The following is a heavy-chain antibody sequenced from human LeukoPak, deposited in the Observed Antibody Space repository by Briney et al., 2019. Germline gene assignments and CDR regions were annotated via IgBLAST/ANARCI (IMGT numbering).Heavy chain of an antibody. J-gene: IGHJ5*02. V-gene: IGHV1-2*06. CDR3: ARSRAVRSGYSYGRGFDP. D-gene: IGHD5-18*01. Sequence: ASVKVSCKASGYTFTSYYMHWVRQAPGQGLEWMGRINPDSGGTNYAQKFQGRVTMTRDTSISTADMELSRLRSDDTAVYYCARSRAVRSGYSYGRGFDPWGQGTLVTVSS. CDR1: GYTFTSYY. CDR2: INPDSGGT.